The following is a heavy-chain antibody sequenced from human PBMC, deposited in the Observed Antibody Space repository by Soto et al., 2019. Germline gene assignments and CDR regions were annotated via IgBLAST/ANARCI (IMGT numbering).Heavy chain of an antibody. V-gene: IGHV3-9*01. Sequence: GGSLRLSCAASGFTFSDYYMSWIRQAPGKGLEWVSGISWNSASMDYADSVKDRFSISRDNAENSLYLQMNILKIEDTAFYYCARSFSDSYYDLDFWGQGTLVTVSS. J-gene: IGHJ4*02. CDR3: ARSFSDSYYDLDF. CDR2: ISWNSASM. D-gene: IGHD1-26*01. CDR1: GFTFSDYY.